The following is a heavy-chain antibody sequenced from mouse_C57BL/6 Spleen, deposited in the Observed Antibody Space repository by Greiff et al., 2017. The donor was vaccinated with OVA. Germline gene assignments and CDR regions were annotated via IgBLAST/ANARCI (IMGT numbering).Heavy chain of an antibody. Sequence: VQLQQSGTELVKPGASVKLSCKASGYTFTSYWMHWVKQRPGQGLEWIGNINPSNGGTNYNEKFKSKATLTVDKSSSTAYMQLSSLTSEDSAVYYCARLYSNYEAWFAYWGQGTLVTVSA. CDR2: INPSNGGT. V-gene: IGHV1-53*01. CDR3: ARLYSNYEAWFAY. J-gene: IGHJ3*01. CDR1: GYTFTSYW. D-gene: IGHD2-5*01.